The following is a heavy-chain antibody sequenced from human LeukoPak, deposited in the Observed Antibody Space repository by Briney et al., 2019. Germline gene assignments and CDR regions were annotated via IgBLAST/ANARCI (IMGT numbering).Heavy chain of an antibody. D-gene: IGHD2-15*01. CDR1: GGSISSHY. J-gene: IGHJ4*02. CDR2: IYYSGST. V-gene: IGHV4-59*11. Sequence: SEARSLTCSVSGGSISSHYWSRIRQPPGKGLEWIGYIYYSGSTNYNPSLKSRVTISVDTSKNQFSLKLSSVTAADTAVYYCARVACSGGSCTFDYWGQGTLVTVSS. CDR3: ARVACSGGSCTFDY.